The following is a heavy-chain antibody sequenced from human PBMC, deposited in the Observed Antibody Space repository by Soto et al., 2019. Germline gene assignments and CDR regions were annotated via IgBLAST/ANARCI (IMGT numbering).Heavy chain of an antibody. CDR2: IYYSGST. Sequence: KPSETLPLTCTVSGGSISSSSYYWGWIRQPPGKGLEWIGSIYYSGSTYYNPSLKSRVTISVDTSKNQFSLKLSSVTAADTAAYYCARHLGGSYSSSWRGGAFDIWGQGTMVTVSS. V-gene: IGHV4-39*01. J-gene: IGHJ3*02. CDR1: GGSISSSSYY. CDR3: ARHLGGSYSSSWRGGAFDI. D-gene: IGHD6-13*01.